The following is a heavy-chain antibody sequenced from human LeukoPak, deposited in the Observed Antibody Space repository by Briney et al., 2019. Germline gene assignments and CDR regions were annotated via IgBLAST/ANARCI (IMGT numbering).Heavy chain of an antibody. CDR2: IYYGGST. Sequence: SETLSLTCTVSGGSISTYYWSWIRQPPGKGLEWIGYIYYGGSTNYSPSLRSRGTISVDTSKNQSSLKLSSVTAADTAAYYCARVGTSNWFDPWGQGTLVTVSS. CDR1: GGSISTYY. V-gene: IGHV4-59*01. J-gene: IGHJ5*02. CDR3: ARVGTSNWFDP. D-gene: IGHD1-1*01.